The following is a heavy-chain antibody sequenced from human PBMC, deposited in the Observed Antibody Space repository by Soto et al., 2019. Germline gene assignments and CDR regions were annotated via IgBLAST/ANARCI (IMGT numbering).Heavy chain of an antibody. Sequence: GGSLRLSCAASGFTFSSYAMSWVRQAPGKGLEWVSAISGSGGSTYYADSVKGRFTISRDNSKNLLYLQMNSLRAEDAAVYYCAKGGSSSWYEDYYGMDVWGQGTTVTVSS. CDR1: GFTFSSYA. D-gene: IGHD6-13*01. V-gene: IGHV3-23*01. J-gene: IGHJ6*02. CDR3: AKGGSSSWYEDYYGMDV. CDR2: ISGSGGST.